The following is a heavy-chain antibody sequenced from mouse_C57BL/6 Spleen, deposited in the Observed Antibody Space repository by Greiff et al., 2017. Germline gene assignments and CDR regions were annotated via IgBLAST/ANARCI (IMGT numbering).Heavy chain of an antibody. CDR1: GYTFTDYY. Sequence: EVQLQQSGPELVKPGASVKISCKASGYTFTDYYMNWVKQSHGKSLEWIGDINPNNGGTSYNQKFKGKATLTVDKSSSTAYMELRSLTSEDSAVYYCASYDYDVGSYFDYWGQGTTLTVSS. CDR2: INPNNGGT. D-gene: IGHD2-4*01. J-gene: IGHJ2*01. CDR3: ASYDYDVGSYFDY. V-gene: IGHV1-26*01.